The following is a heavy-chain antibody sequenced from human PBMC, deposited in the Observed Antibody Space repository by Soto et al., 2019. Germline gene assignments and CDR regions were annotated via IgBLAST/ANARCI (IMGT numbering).Heavy chain of an antibody. CDR3: AGEPITTRGDGFDL. Sequence: QVQLVQSGAEVRKPGSSVKVSCKAPGGTFSTYIISWVRQAPGQGLEWMGRIIPIPDITNYAQKFQSRVTVTAGRSRSTAYMELTSLKSEATAVYFCAGEPITTRGDGFDLWGQGTMVTVSS. CDR1: GGTFSTYI. CDR2: IIPIPDIT. D-gene: IGHD3-3*01. J-gene: IGHJ3*01. V-gene: IGHV1-69*08.